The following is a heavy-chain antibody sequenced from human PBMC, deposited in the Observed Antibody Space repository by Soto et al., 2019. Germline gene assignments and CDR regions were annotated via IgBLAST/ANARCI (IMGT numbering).Heavy chain of an antibody. J-gene: IGHJ4*02. Sequence: EVQLVESGGGLVQPGESLKLSCAVSGFTFSGSAMHWVRQASGKGLEWVGRIRSKANNYATAYAASVKGSFTITREDSKNTAYRQMSSLKTEDTAVYYCTRGYGDYVRDYWGQGTLVTVSS. CDR1: GFTFSGSA. CDR2: IRSKANNYAT. V-gene: IGHV3-73*01. D-gene: IGHD4-17*01. CDR3: TRGYGDYVRDY.